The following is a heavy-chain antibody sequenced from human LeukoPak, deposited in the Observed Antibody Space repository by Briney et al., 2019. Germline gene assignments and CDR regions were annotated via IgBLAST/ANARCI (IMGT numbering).Heavy chain of an antibody. CDR1: GFTFSSYA. CDR2: ISGSGGST. D-gene: IGHD4-17*01. J-gene: IGHJ5*02. V-gene: IGHV3-23*01. Sequence: PGGSLRLSCAASGFTFSSYAMSWVRQAPGKGLEWVSAISGSGGSTYYADSVKGRFTTSRDNSKNTLYLQMNSLRAEDTAVYYCAKDLHGDYVGGWFDPWGQGTLVTVSS. CDR3: AKDLHGDYVGGWFDP.